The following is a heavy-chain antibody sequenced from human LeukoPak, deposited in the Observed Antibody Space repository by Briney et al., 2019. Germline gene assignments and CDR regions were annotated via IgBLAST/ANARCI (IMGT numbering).Heavy chain of an antibody. CDR3: AKGGEMATTKDY. D-gene: IGHD5-24*01. CDR1: GFTFSSYG. J-gene: IGHJ4*02. Sequence: GGSLRLSCAASGFTFSSYGMIWVRQARGKGLEGGSAISCRGCSTYYADSVKGRFTISRDNPKNTLYLQMNSLRAEDTAVYYCAKGGEMATTKDYWGQGHLVTVSS. V-gene: IGHV3-23*01. CDR2: ISCRGCST.